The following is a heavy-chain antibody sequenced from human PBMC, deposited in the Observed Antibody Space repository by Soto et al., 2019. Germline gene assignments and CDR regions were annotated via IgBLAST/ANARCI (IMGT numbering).Heavy chain of an antibody. CDR2: IGGYNGNT. CDR3: ATAIAATGPADS. V-gene: IGHV1-18*01. D-gene: IGHD6-13*01. Sequence: VQSGGEVKKPGASVKVSCKASGYTFSNNGFTWVRQAPGQGLEWMGWIGGYNGNTNYAPKFQGRVTMTADTSTSTANMELRGLRSDDTDVYYCATAIAATGPADSLGQGTLVTVSS. CDR1: GYTFSNNG. J-gene: IGHJ4*02.